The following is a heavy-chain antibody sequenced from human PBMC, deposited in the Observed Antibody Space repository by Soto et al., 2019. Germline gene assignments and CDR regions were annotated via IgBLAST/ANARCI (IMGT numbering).Heavy chain of an antibody. V-gene: IGHV4-34*01. CDR3: ARGDYAVDY. CDR1: GGSFSGYY. D-gene: IGHD2-2*01. J-gene: IGHJ4*02. Sequence: SETLSLTCAVYGGSFSGYYWSWIRQPPGKGLEWIGEINHSGSTNYNPSLKSRVTISVDTSKNQFSLKLSSVTAADTAVYYCARGDYAVDYWGQGTLVNVSS. CDR2: INHSGST.